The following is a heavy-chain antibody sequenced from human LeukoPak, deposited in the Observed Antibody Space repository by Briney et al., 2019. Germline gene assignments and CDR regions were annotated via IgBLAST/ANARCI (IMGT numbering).Heavy chain of an antibody. V-gene: IGHV3-48*01. CDR3: ARDRKDTAIRGSYFRVYYYMDV. Sequence: GGSLRLSCAASGFPFSSYSMNWVRQAPGEGLEWVSYISSSRTTSYADSVKGRFTISRDNAKNSLYLQMNSLRAEDTAVYYCARDRKDTAIRGSYFRVYYYMDVWGKGATVTISS. CDR1: GFPFSSYS. CDR2: ISSSRTT. D-gene: IGHD1-26*01. J-gene: IGHJ6*03.